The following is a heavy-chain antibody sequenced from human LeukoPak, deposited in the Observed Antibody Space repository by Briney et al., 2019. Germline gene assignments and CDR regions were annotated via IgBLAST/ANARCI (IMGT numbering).Heavy chain of an antibody. CDR1: GGSISSGDYY. CDR3: ARLQQYYYDSSTGYFDL. CDR2: IYYSGST. V-gene: IGHV4-30-4*01. D-gene: IGHD3-22*01. Sequence: PSETLSLTCTVSGGSISSGDYYWSWIRQPPGKGLEWIGYIYYSGSTYYNPSLKSRVTISVDTSKNQFSLKLSSVSAADTAVYYCARLQQYYYDSSTGYFDLWGRGTLVTVSS. J-gene: IGHJ2*01.